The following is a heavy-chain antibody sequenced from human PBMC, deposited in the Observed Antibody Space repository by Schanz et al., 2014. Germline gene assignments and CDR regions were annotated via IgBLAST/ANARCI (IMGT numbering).Heavy chain of an antibody. Sequence: QEQLQESGPGLVKPSGTLSLTCAVSGASISSSNWWSWVRQPPGKGLEWIGEIYHSGNTNYNASLKSRVTISVDTSKNQFSLNLSSATAADTAVYYCARGGTYGIFYDHMDVWGRGTTVTVSS. V-gene: IGHV4-4*02. CDR2: IYHSGNT. J-gene: IGHJ6*03. CDR1: GASISSSNW. CDR3: ARGGTYGIFYDHMDV. D-gene: IGHD3-22*01.